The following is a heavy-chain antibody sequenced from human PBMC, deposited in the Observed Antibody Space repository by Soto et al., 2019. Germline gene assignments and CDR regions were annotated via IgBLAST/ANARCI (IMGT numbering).Heavy chain of an antibody. J-gene: IGHJ5*02. V-gene: IGHV4-39*01. D-gene: IGHD3-3*02. CDR1: GDSISSNSYY. Sequence: RLPETLSLTCTVSGDSISSNSYYFYLILHPPGKGLEWIGTIYYSGTTYYNPSLKSRVTISVDASKNQFSLNLSSVTAADTAVYYCARHSQVTNRVAFPFDPWGQGTLVTVSS. CDR3: ARHSQVTNRVAFPFDP. CDR2: IYYSGTT.